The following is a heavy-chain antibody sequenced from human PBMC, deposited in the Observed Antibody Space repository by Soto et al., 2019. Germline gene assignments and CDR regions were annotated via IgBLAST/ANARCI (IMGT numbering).Heavy chain of an antibody. V-gene: IGHV1-46*02. J-gene: IGHJ4*02. D-gene: IGHD3-16*01. CDR3: ARDLWGSWTVDY. Sequence: QVQLVQSGAEVKEPGASVRVSCKASGYTFQNYNMHWVRQAPGQGLEWMGIIHPSGETTTYAQRFQGRLAMTRDTSMRTAYMELSSLTSEDTAVYYCARDLWGSWTVDYWGQGTLVTVSS. CDR1: GYTFQNYN. CDR2: IHPSGETT.